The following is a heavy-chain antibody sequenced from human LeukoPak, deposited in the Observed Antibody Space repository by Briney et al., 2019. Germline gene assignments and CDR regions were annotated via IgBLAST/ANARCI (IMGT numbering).Heavy chain of an antibody. CDR3: AKRGNPTVGHHYLDV. CDR2: LLLSDSNT. CDR1: GFTFSSSD. J-gene: IGHJ6*03. D-gene: IGHD1-1*01. V-gene: IGHV3-23*05. Sequence: GGSLRLSCAPSGFTFSSSDMSWVRQTPGGGLEWVSSLLLSDSNTYYADSVMGRFTISRDNSKNTLYLQMNSLSAEDTAVYYCAKRGNPTVGHHYLDVWGKGTTVSVSS.